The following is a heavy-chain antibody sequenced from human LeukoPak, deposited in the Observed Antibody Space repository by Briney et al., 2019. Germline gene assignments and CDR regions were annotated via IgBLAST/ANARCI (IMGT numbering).Heavy chain of an antibody. V-gene: IGHV3-30*02. J-gene: IGHJ3*02. CDR2: IRYDGSNK. CDR3: AKDLGIAAADPMLAFDI. Sequence: GGSLRLSCAASGFTFSSYGMHWVRQAPGKGLEWVAFIRYDGSNKYYADSVKGRFTISRDNSKNTLYLQMNSLRAEDTAVYYCAKDLGIAAADPMLAFDIWGQGTMVTVSS. CDR1: GFTFSSYG. D-gene: IGHD6-13*01.